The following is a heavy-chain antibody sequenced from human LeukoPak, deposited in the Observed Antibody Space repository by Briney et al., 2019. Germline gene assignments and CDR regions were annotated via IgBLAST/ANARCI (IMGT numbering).Heavy chain of an antibody. Sequence: SETLSLTCTVSGYSISSGYYWGWIRQPPGKGLEWIGSIYHSGSTNYNPSLKSRVTISVDTSKNQFSLKLSSVTAADTAVYYCARQGGTYCSSTSCYTTENYFDYWGQGTLVTVSS. CDR1: GYSISSGYY. D-gene: IGHD2-2*02. V-gene: IGHV4-38-2*02. J-gene: IGHJ4*02. CDR2: IYHSGST. CDR3: ARQGGTYCSSTSCYTTENYFDY.